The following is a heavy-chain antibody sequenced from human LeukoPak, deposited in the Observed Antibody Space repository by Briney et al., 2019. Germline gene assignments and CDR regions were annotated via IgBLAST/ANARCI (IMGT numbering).Heavy chain of an antibody. CDR3: ARGLYSYGYRVHYFDY. CDR1: GYTFTSYD. CDR2: MNPNSGNT. D-gene: IGHD5-18*01. V-gene: IGHV1-8*01. J-gene: IGHJ4*02. Sequence: GASVKVSCKASGYTFTSYDINWVRQATGQGLEWMGWMNPNSGNTGYAQKFQGKVTMTRNTSISTAYMELSSLRSEDTAVYYCARGLYSYGYRVHYFDYWGQGTLVTVSS.